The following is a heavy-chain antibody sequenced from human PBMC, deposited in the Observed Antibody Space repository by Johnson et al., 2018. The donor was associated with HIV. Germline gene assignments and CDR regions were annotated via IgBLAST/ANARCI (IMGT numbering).Heavy chain of an antibody. V-gene: IGHV3-20*04. Sequence: VQLVESGGGLVQPGGSLRLSCAASGFTFGSYWMSLPDPTHAIIILDDYGMSWVRQAPGTGLEWGCGVNLDGGGASYAYSVKGRFTISRDNAKNSLYLQMNSLRAEDTALYYCAGDLTVAGIGHYAFDIWGQGTMVTVSS. CDR3: AGDLTVAGIGHYAFDI. CDR2: VNLDGGGA. J-gene: IGHJ3*02. CDR1: GFTFGSYWMSLPDPTHAIIILDDYG. D-gene: IGHD6-19*01.